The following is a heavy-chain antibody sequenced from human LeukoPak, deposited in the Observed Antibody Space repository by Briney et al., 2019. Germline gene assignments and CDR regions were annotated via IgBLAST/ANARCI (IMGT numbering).Heavy chain of an antibody. CDR3: AREEGAYCSTSSCYSGVDY. CDR2: INSGSSHK. V-gene: IGHV3-21*01. Sequence: GGSLRLSCAASGFTFSNAWMTWVRQAQGTGLERVSSINSGSSHKIYADSMKGRFTISRDNAKNSLYLQMNSLRAEDTAVYYCAREEGAYCSTSSCYSGVDYWGQGTLVTVSS. D-gene: IGHD2-2*01. CDR1: GFTFSNAW. J-gene: IGHJ4*02.